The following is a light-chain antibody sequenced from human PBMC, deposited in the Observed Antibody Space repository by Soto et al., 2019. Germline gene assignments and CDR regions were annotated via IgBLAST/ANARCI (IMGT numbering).Light chain of an antibody. J-gene: IGLJ1*01. Sequence: QSVLTQPASVSGSPGQSITISCTGTSSDVGSHNLVSWYQQHPDRAPKLMIYEGSKRPSGVSNRCSGSKSGNTASLTISGLQAEYEADYFCCSYAGSSTYIFGSGTKLAVL. V-gene: IGLV2-23*01. CDR2: EGS. CDR3: CSYAGSSTYI. CDR1: SSDVGSHNL.